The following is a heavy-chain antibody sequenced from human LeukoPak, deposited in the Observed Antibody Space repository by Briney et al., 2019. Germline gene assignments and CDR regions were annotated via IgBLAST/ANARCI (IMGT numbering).Heavy chain of an antibody. Sequence: SETLSLTCTVSGASISSYYWSWIPQPPGKGLEWIGYIYNNETAKYNPSLRSRVSISSDTSKNHFSLKMSSMTAADTAVYYCVRETAQYNFGYHAFDLWGHGTMVTVSS. V-gene: IGHV4-59*01. CDR2: IYNNETA. J-gene: IGHJ3*01. CDR3: VRETAQYNFGYHAFDL. CDR1: GASISSYY. D-gene: IGHD5-18*01.